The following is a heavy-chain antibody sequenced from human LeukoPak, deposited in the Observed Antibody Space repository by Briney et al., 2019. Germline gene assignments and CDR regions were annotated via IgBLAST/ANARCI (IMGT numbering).Heavy chain of an antibody. V-gene: IGHV4-34*01. CDR1: GGSFSGYY. J-gene: IGHJ3*02. D-gene: IGHD3-22*01. Sequence: SETLSLTCAVYGGSFSGYYWSWIRQPPGKGLEWIGEINHSGSTNYNPSLKSRVTISVDTSKNQFSLKLSSVTAADTAVYYCARALYYYDSSGYYYRAFDIWGQGTMVTVSS. CDR3: ARALYYYDSSGYYYRAFDI. CDR2: INHSGST.